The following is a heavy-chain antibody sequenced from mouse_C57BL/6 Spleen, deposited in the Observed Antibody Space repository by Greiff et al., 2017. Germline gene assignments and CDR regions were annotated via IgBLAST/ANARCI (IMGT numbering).Heavy chain of an antibody. Sequence: EVQLQQSGPELVKPGASVKISCKASGYTFTDYYMNWVKQSHGKSLEWIGDINPNNGGTSYNQKFKGKATLTVDKSSSTAYMELRSLTSEDSAVYYCAIITTVACWGQGTLVTVSA. CDR2: INPNNGGT. CDR1: GYTFTDYY. D-gene: IGHD1-1*01. CDR3: AIITTVAC. V-gene: IGHV1-26*01. J-gene: IGHJ3*01.